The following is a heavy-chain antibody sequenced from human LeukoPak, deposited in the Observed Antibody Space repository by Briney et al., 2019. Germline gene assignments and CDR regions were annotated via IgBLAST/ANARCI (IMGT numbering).Heavy chain of an antibody. Sequence: SETLSLTCTVSGGSVSSGSYYWSWIRQPPGKGLEWIGYIYYSGSTNYNPSLKSRVTISVDTSKNQFSLKLSSVTAADTAVYYCARDRITMVRGVWFRWFDPWGQGTLVTVSS. V-gene: IGHV4-61*01. CDR3: ARDRITMVRGVWFRWFDP. J-gene: IGHJ5*02. CDR2: IYYSGST. D-gene: IGHD3-10*01. CDR1: GGSVSSGSYY.